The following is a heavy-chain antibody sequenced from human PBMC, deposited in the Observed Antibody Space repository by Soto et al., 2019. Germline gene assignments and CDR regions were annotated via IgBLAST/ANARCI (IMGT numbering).Heavy chain of an antibody. CDR2: ISAYNGNT. Sequence: ASVKVSCKGSGYTFTSYGISWVRQAPGQGLEWMGWISAYNGNTNYAQKLQGRVTMTTDTSTSTAYMELRSLRSDDTAVYYCASTRIAAAGTGGGWFDPWGQGTLVTVSS. CDR3: ASTRIAAAGTGGGWFDP. D-gene: IGHD6-13*01. J-gene: IGHJ5*02. V-gene: IGHV1-18*01. CDR1: GYTFTSYG.